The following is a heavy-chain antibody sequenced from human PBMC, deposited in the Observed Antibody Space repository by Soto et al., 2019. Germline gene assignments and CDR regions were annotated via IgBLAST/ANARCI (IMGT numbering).Heavy chain of an antibody. D-gene: IGHD3-3*01. Sequence: QVQLQESGPGLVKPSQTLSLTCTVSGGSISGGAYYWSWIRQHPGKGLEWIGYIFYTGSTFYKPSLKSRVAISVDTSKNQLSLKLNSVTAADTAVYYCAREESDFRGPTWFDPWGQGTLVTVSS. CDR2: IFYTGST. V-gene: IGHV4-31*03. CDR1: GGSISGGAYY. CDR3: AREESDFRGPTWFDP. J-gene: IGHJ5*02.